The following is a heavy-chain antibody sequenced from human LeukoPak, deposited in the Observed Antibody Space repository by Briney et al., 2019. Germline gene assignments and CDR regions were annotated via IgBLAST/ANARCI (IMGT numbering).Heavy chain of an antibody. D-gene: IGHD2-15*01. V-gene: IGHV4-31*03. J-gene: IGHJ4*02. CDR2: IYYSGST. Sequence: PSETLSLTCTVSGGAISSGGYYWSWIRQHPGKGLEWIGYIYYSGSTYYNPSLKSRVTISVDTSKNQFSLKLSSVTAADTAVYYCARVVAGEAFDYWGQGTLVTVSS. CDR1: GGAISSGGYY. CDR3: ARVVAGEAFDY.